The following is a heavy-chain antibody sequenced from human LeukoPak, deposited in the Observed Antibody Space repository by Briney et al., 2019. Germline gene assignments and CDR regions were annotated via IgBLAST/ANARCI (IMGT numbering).Heavy chain of an antibody. D-gene: IGHD6-19*01. Sequence: GGSLRLSCAASGFTFSSYWMHWVRQAPGEGLVRVSRINSDGSSTSYADSVKGRFTISRDNAKNTLYLQMNSLRAEDTSVYYCARASQYGVAVAIYYYYYGMDVWGQGTTVTVSS. CDR2: INSDGSST. V-gene: IGHV3-74*01. J-gene: IGHJ6*02. CDR3: ARASQYGVAVAIYYYYYGMDV. CDR1: GFTFSSYW.